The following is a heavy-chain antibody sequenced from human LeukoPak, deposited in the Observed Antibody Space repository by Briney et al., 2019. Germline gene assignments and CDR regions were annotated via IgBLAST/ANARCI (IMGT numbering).Heavy chain of an antibody. Sequence: GGSLRLSCAASGFTFSDYYMSWIRQAPGKGLEWVSYISSSGSTIYYADSVKGRFTISRDNAKNSLYLQMNSLRAEDTAVYYCATVDTAMVYHLDYWGQGTLVTVSS. V-gene: IGHV3-11*01. CDR2: ISSSGSTI. J-gene: IGHJ4*02. CDR1: GFTFSDYY. CDR3: ATVDTAMVYHLDY. D-gene: IGHD5-18*01.